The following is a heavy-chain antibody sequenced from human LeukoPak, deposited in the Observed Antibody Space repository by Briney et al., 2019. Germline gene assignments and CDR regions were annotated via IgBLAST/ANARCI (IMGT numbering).Heavy chain of an antibody. CDR3: ASPAYMVRGVIPTY. Sequence: GGSLRLSCAASGFTFSSYSMNWVRQAPGKGLEWVSSISSSSSYIYYADSVKGRFTIFRDNAKNSLYLQMNSLRAEDTAVYYCASPAYMVRGVIPTYWGQGTLVTVSS. V-gene: IGHV3-21*01. CDR1: GFTFSSYS. D-gene: IGHD3-10*01. J-gene: IGHJ4*02. CDR2: ISSSSSYI.